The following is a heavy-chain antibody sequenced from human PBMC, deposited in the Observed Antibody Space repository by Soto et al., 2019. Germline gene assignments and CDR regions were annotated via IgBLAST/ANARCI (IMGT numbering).Heavy chain of an antibody. V-gene: IGHV3-21*01. Sequence: GGSLRLSCAASGFTFSSYSMNWVRQAPGKGLEWVSSISSSSSYIYYADSVKGRFTISRDNAKNSLYLQMNSLRAEDTAVYYCARAMYGDYYYYGMDVWGQGTTVTVSS. CDR2: ISSSSSYI. CDR1: GFTFSSYS. D-gene: IGHD3-10*02. J-gene: IGHJ6*02. CDR3: ARAMYGDYYYYGMDV.